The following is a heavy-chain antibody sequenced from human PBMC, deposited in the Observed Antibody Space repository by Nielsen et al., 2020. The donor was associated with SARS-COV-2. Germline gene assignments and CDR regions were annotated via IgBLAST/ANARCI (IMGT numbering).Heavy chain of an antibody. J-gene: IGHJ4*02. Sequence: GESLKISCAASGFAFSSYYMNWVRQAPGKGLEWVSSISGSSSYIYYADSVKGRFTISRDNAKSSLYLQMNSLRAEDTAVYYCARYYYDSSGVGDYWGQGTLVTVSS. CDR2: ISGSSSYI. V-gene: IGHV3-21*04. CDR3: ARYYYDSSGVGDY. D-gene: IGHD3-22*01. CDR1: GFAFSSYY.